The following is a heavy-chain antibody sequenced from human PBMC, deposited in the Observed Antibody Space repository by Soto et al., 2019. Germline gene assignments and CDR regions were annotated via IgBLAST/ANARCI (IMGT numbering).Heavy chain of an antibody. V-gene: IGHV4-34*01. CDR3: AGAMTTVNTSYVY. D-gene: IGHD4-17*01. J-gene: IGHJ4*02. Sequence: SETLSLTCAFYVVSFSGYYWSCIRHPPGKWLEWIGEINHSGSTNYNPSLKSRVTISVDTSKNQFSLKLSSVTAADTAVYYCAGAMTTVNTSYVYWGQGTLVTVSS. CDR1: VVSFSGYY. CDR2: INHSGST.